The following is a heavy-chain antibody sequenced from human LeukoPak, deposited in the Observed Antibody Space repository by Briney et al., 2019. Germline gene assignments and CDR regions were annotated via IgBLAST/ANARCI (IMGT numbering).Heavy chain of an antibody. D-gene: IGHD3-22*01. CDR1: GFTFSSYG. J-gene: IGHJ4*02. Sequence: GGSLRLSWAASGFTFSSYGMHWVRQAPGKGLEWLAVIWYDGSNIYYADPVKGRFAISRDNSKNTLYLQINSLRAEDTAVYYCARARNDYDTSSFSALDYWGQGTLVTVSS. CDR2: IWYDGSNI. CDR3: ARARNDYDTSSFSALDY. V-gene: IGHV3-33*01.